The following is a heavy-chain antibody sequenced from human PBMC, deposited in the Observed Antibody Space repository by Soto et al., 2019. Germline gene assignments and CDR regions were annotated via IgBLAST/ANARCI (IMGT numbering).Heavy chain of an antibody. CDR1: GYTFTSYD. Sequence: ASVKVSCKASGYTFTSYDINWVRQATGQGLEWMGWMNPNSGNTGYAQKFQGRVTMTRNTSISTAYMELSSLRSEDTAVYYCARGDIVVVTAARRYYYYGMDVWGQGTTVTVSS. D-gene: IGHD2-2*01. J-gene: IGHJ6*02. CDR3: ARGDIVVVTAARRYYYYGMDV. CDR2: MNPNSGNT. V-gene: IGHV1-8*01.